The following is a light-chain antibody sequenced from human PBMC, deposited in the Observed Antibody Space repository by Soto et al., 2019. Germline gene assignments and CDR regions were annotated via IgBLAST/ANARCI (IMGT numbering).Light chain of an antibody. Sequence: QSVLTQPPSLSGTPGQTVTISCIGSRSNIGSAIVHWYQQLPGTAPKHLIYMNSQRPSGVPDRVSGSKSGTSASLVITGLRPEDEADYYCVAWDDNLGSRVFGGGTQLTVL. CDR2: MNS. CDR3: VAWDDNLGSRV. CDR1: RSNIGSAI. J-gene: IGLJ3*02. V-gene: IGLV1-47*01.